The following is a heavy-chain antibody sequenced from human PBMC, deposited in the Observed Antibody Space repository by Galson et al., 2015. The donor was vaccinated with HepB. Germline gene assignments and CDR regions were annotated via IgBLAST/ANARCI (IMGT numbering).Heavy chain of an antibody. D-gene: IGHD6-19*01. CDR2: IYYSGST. CDR1: GGSISSSSYY. V-gene: IGHV4-39*01. Sequence: SETLSLTCTVSGGSISSSSYYWGWIRQPPGKGLEWIGSIYYSGSTYYNPSLKSRVTISVDTSKNQFSLKLSSVTAADTAVYYCAPIAVAGMTFDYWGQGTLVTVSS. CDR3: APIAVAGMTFDY. J-gene: IGHJ4*02.